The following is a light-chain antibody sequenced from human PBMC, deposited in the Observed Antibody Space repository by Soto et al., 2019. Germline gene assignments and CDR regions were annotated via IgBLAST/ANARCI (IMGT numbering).Light chain of an antibody. V-gene: IGKV1-17*01. CDR3: LQHNSYPLT. J-gene: IGKJ4*01. CDR1: QGIRKD. Sequence: DIRMTQSPSSLSASVGDRVTITCRASQGIRKDLGWYQQKPGKAPQRLIYAVSSLHSGVPSRFSGSGSGTEITLTISSLQPEDSATYYCLQHNSYPLTFGGGTKVEIK. CDR2: AVS.